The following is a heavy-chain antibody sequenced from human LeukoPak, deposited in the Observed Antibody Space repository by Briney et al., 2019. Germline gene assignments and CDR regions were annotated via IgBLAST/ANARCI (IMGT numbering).Heavy chain of an antibody. CDR3: ASTAVTYRGMDV. V-gene: IGHV3-21*01. J-gene: IGHJ6*02. Sequence: GGSLRLSCAAPGFTFSSYSMSWVRQAPGEGLEWVSSISSSSSYIYYADSVKGRFTISRDNAKNSLYLQMNSLRAEDTAVYYCASTAVTYRGMDVWGQGTTVTVSS. CDR1: GFTFSSYS. D-gene: IGHD4-17*01. CDR2: ISSSSSYI.